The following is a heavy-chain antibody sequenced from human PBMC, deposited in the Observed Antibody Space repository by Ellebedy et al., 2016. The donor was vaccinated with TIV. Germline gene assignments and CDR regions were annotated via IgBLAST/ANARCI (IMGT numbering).Heavy chain of an antibody. Sequence: SETLSLXXAVYGGSFSGYYWTWIRQPPGKGLEWIGDINHSGNTKCNPSLKSRITISVDTSKNQFSLKLSSVTAADTAVYYCARGASTVTADRLYFDSWGQGTVLTVSS. CDR3: ARGASTVTADRLYFDS. V-gene: IGHV4-34*01. CDR2: INHSGNT. CDR1: GGSFSGYY. D-gene: IGHD4-17*01. J-gene: IGHJ4*02.